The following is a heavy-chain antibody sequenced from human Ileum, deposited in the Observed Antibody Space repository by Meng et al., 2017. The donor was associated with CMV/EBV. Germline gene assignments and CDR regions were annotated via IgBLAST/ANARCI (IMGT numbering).Heavy chain of an antibody. CDR2: INTSNGNT. J-gene: IGHJ6*02. Sequence: ASVKVSCKASRYTFTSYGINWVRRAPGQGLEWMGWINTSNGNTNYAPKLQGRITMTTDTSTSTVYMELRSLRYDDTAVYYCARGDPYYYYGIDVWGQGTTVTVSS. CDR1: RYTFTSYG. V-gene: IGHV1-18*01. CDR3: ARGDPYYYYGIDV.